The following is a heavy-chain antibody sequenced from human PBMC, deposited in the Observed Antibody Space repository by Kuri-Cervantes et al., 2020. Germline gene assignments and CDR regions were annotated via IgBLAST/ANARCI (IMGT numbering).Heavy chain of an antibody. D-gene: IGHD1-26*01. J-gene: IGHJ4*02. Sequence: GGSLRLSCAASGFTVSSDYMKWVRQAPGKGLEWVSAIYSNRRTYYADSVKGRFTISRDNAKNSLYLQMNSLRAEDTALYYCAKDYGSFFQYFDYWGQGTLVTVSS. CDR3: AKDYGSFFQYFDY. CDR2: IYSNRRT. V-gene: IGHV3-53*05. CDR1: GFTVSSDY.